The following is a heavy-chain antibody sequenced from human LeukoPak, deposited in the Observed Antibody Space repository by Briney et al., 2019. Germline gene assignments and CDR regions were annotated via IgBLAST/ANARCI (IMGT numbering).Heavy chain of an antibody. CDR2: IRYDGSNK. Sequence: PGGSLRLSCAASGFTFSSYGMHWVRQAPGKGLEWVAFIRYDGSNKYYADSVKGRFTISRDNSKSTLYLQMNSLRAEDTAVYYCAREGSPVPYWGQGTLVTVSS. D-gene: IGHD1-26*01. J-gene: IGHJ4*02. V-gene: IGHV3-30*02. CDR3: AREGSPVPY. CDR1: GFTFSSYG.